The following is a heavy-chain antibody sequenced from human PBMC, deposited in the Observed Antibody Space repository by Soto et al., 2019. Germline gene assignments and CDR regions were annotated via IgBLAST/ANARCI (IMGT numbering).Heavy chain of an antibody. Sequence: GGSLRLSCAASGFTFSSYWMHGVRQAPGKGLVWVSRIKSDGSTTNYADSVKGRFTISRDNAKNTVYLQMNSLRAEDTAVYYCARGEGSPDGYFDYWGQGMLVTVSS. J-gene: IGHJ4*02. V-gene: IGHV3-74*01. CDR2: IKSDGSTT. CDR3: ARGEGSPDGYFDY. CDR1: GFTFSSYW. D-gene: IGHD1-26*01.